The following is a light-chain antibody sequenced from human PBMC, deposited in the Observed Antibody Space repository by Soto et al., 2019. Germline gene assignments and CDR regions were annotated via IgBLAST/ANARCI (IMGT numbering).Light chain of an antibody. Sequence: EIVLTQSPATLSLSPGERATLSCRASQSVSTYLAWYQQKPGQAPRLLIYDASNRATGIPARFSGSGSGTDFTLTIGSLEPEDFAVYYCHHRNNWDFGPGTKVDIE. J-gene: IGKJ3*01. CDR1: QSVSTY. CDR3: HHRNNWD. CDR2: DAS. V-gene: IGKV3-11*01.